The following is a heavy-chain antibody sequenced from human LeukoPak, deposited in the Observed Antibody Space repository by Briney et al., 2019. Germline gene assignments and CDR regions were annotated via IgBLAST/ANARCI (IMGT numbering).Heavy chain of an antibody. Sequence: PGRSLRLSCAASGFTFSNAWMSWVRQAPGKGLEWVGRIKSKTDGGTTDYAAPVKGRFTISRDDSKNTLYLQMNSLKNEDTAVYYCTTDFMTTENYYYYYYMDVWGKGTTVTVSS. CDR1: GFTFSNAW. CDR3: TTDFMTTENYYYYYYMDV. D-gene: IGHD4-11*01. J-gene: IGHJ6*03. CDR2: IKSKTDGGTT. V-gene: IGHV3-15*01.